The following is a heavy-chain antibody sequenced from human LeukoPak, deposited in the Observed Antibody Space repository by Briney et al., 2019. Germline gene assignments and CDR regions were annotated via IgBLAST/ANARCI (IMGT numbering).Heavy chain of an antibody. D-gene: IGHD2-2*01. J-gene: IGHJ4*02. CDR1: GYTLTELS. V-gene: IGHV1-24*01. CDR3: ATDCSSTSCQSPYYFDY. Sequence: GASVKVSCKVSGYTLTELSMHWVRQAPGKGLEWMGRFDPEDGETTYAQKFQGRVTMTEDTSTDTAYMELSSLRSEDTAVYYCATDCSSTSCQSPYYFDYWGQGTLVTVSS. CDR2: FDPEDGET.